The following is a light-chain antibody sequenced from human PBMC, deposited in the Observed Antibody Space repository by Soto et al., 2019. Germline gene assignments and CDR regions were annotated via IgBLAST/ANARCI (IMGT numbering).Light chain of an antibody. J-gene: IGLJ2*01. CDR1: SSDVGGYNY. CDR2: DVS. Sequence: QSALTQPRSVSGSPGQSVTMSCTGTSSDVGGYNYVSWYQQHPGKAPKFMIYDVSKRPSGVPDRFSGSKSGNTASLTISGLQAEDEADYYCCSYAGSYTEVFGGGTKGTVL. V-gene: IGLV2-11*01. CDR3: CSYAGSYTEV.